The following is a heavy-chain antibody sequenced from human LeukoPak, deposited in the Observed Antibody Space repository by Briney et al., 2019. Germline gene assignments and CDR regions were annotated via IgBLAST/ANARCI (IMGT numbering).Heavy chain of an antibody. D-gene: IGHD1-26*01. CDR1: GFTFSSYA. CDR2: ISGSGGST. CDR3: ANDPFSGSSPPGYHWFDP. V-gene: IGHV3-23*01. J-gene: IGHJ5*02. Sequence: HPGGSLRLSCAASGFTFSSYAMSWVRQAPGKGLEWVSAISGSGGSTYYADSVKGRFTISRDNSKNTLYLQMTSLRAEDTAVYHCANDPFSGSSPPGYHWFDPWGQGTLVTVSS.